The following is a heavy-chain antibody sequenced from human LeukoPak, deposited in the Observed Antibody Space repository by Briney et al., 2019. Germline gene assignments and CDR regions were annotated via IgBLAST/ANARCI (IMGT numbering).Heavy chain of an antibody. CDR2: INPNSGGT. CDR1: GYTFTGYY. J-gene: IGHJ5*02. D-gene: IGHD2-15*01. CDR3: ARAPPCIVVVVAANPGWFDP. Sequence: ASVKVSCKASGYTFTGYYMHWVRQAPGQGLEWMGWINPNSGGTNYAQKFQGRVTMTRDTSISTAYMELSRLRSDDTAVYYCARAPPCIVVVVAANPGWFDPWGQGTLVTVSS. V-gene: IGHV1-2*02.